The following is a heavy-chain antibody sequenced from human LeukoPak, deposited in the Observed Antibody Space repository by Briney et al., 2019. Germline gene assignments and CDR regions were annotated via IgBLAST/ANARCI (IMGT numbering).Heavy chain of an antibody. Sequence: GGSLRLSCAASGFTFSDHYMSWIRQTPGKGLEWVSYIYNSASNTYYADSVKGRFTISRDNAKNVLYLQMNNLRVGDTAVYYCARGHYGLDVWGQGTTVTVSS. CDR1: GFTFSDHY. J-gene: IGHJ6*02. V-gene: IGHV3-11*01. CDR3: ARGHYGLDV. CDR2: IYNSASNT.